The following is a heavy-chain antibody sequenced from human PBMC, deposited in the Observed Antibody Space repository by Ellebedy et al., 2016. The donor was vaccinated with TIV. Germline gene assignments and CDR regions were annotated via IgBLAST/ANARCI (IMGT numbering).Heavy chain of an antibody. Sequence: SETLSLTCTVSGGYISSNFWGWIRQPPGKGLEWIGYAYYGSTNYSPSLKSRVTISLDTSKNQFSLRLSSVTAADTAVYYCARSFFDLSSWYNNDFYYGMDLWGQGATVTVSS. CDR1: GGYISSNF. J-gene: IGHJ6*02. CDR2: AYYGST. D-gene: IGHD6-13*01. V-gene: IGHV4-59*08. CDR3: ARSFFDLSSWYNNDFYYGMDL.